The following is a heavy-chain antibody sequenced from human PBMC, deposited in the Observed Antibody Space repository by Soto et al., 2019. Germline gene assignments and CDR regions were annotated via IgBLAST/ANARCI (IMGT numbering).Heavy chain of an antibody. V-gene: IGHV1-18*04. J-gene: IGHJ4*02. Sequence: GASVKVSCKASGYTFTSYGISWVRQAPGQGLEWMGWISAYNGNTNYAQKLQGRVTMTTDTSTSTAYMELRSLRSDDTAVYYCARSSTTYYYQSSPYWPDKELDIWGQGTLVTVSS. D-gene: IGHD3-22*01. CDR1: GYTFTSYG. CDR2: ISAYNGNT. CDR3: ARSSTTYYYQSSPYWPDKELDI.